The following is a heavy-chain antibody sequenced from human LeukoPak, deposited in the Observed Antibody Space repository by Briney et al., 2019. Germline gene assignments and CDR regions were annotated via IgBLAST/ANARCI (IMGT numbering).Heavy chain of an antibody. J-gene: IGHJ4*02. D-gene: IGHD3-3*02. Sequence: GGSLSLFCAASAFTFTSYSMSWVRHAPGEGLEWLSSIIGGGGSTYYADAVTGRFSISRDNSMNTLYLKMNSLRAEDTAVYYCAKVHVCSGYYRYYFDYWGEG. CDR3: AKVHVCSGYYRYYFDY. V-gene: IGHV3-23*01. CDR1: AFTFTSYS. CDR2: IIGGGGST.